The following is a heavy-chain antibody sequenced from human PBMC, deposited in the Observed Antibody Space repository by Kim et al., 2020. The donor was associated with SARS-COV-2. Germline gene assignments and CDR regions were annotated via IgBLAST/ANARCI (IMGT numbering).Heavy chain of an antibody. V-gene: IGHV3-11*03. D-gene: IGHD1-26*01. CDR2: ISSSSSYT. Sequence: GGSLRLSCAASGFTFSDYYMSWIRQAPGKGLEWVSYISSSSSYTNYADSVKGRFTISRDNAKNSLYLQMNSLRAEDTAVYYCASRNPDGSRWRYDAFDIWGQGTMVTVSS. CDR3: ASRNPDGSRWRYDAFDI. J-gene: IGHJ3*02. CDR1: GFTFSDYY.